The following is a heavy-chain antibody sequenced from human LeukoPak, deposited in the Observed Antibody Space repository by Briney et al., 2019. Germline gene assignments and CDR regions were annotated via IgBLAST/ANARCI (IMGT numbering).Heavy chain of an antibody. CDR2: ISSSSSYI. D-gene: IGHD2-21*02. J-gene: IGHJ3*02. Sequence: GGSLRLSCAASGFTFSSYSMNWVRQAPGKGLEWVSSISSSSSYIYYADSVKGRFTISRDNAKNSLYLQMNSLRAEDTAVYYCARDQSEVVVVTAIAFDIWGQGTMVTVSS. CDR3: ARDQSEVVVVTAIAFDI. CDR1: GFTFSSYS. V-gene: IGHV3-21*01.